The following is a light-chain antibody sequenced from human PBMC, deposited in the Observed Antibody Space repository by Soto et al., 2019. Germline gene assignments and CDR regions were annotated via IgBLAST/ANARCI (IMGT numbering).Light chain of an antibody. CDR2: DAT. J-gene: IGLJ2*01. Sequence: QSVLTQSRSVSGSPGQSVTLSCTGTSSDFCNYNSVSWYQQYPGKAPKLIIYDATKRPSGVPDRFSGSKSGNTASLTISGLQAEDEADYYCSSYAGDNRLFGGGTKVTVL. CDR3: SSYAGDNRL. V-gene: IGLV2-11*01. CDR1: SSDFCNYNS.